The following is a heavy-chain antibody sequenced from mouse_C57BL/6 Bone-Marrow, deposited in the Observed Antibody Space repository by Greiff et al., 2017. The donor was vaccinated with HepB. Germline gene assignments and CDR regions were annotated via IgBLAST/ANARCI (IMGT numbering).Heavy chain of an antibody. V-gene: IGHV14-4*01. Sequence: EVKLQQSGAELVRPGASVKLSCTASGFNIKDDYMHWVKQRPEQGLEWIGWIDPENGDTEYASKFQGKATITADTSSNTAYLQLSSLTSEDTAVYYCTMGFYGSRTSYWYFDVWGTGTTVTVSS. D-gene: IGHD1-1*01. CDR3: TMGFYGSRTSYWYFDV. J-gene: IGHJ1*03. CDR2: IDPENGDT. CDR1: GFNIKDDY.